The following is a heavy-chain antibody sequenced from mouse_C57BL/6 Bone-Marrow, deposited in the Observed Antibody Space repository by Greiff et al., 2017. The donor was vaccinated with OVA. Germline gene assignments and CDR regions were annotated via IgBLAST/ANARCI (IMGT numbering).Heavy chain of an antibody. D-gene: IGHD2-1*01. J-gene: IGHJ4*01. Sequence: VQLQQSGTVLARPGASVKMSCKTSGYTFTSYWMHWVKQRPGQGLEWIGAIYPGNSDTSYNQKFKGKAKLTAVTSASTAYMELSSLTNEDSAVYYCTRGYYGNYGDAMDYWGQGTSVTVSS. V-gene: IGHV1-5*01. CDR3: TRGYYGNYGDAMDY. CDR1: GYTFTSYW. CDR2: IYPGNSDT.